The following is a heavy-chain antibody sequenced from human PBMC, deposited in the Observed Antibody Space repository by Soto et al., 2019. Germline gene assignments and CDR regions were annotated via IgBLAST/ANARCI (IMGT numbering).Heavy chain of an antibody. J-gene: IGHJ4*02. D-gene: IGHD5-18*01. CDR2: IYPADSQT. CDR3: AKTDGYEVEY. Sequence: PGESLKISCEVSGFTFTNYWIAWVRQMPGKGLEWMGGIYPADSQTRYSPTFQGQVAISADKSVNTAYLQWRSLKASDTAIYYCAKTDGYEVEYWGQGTQVTVSS. CDR1: GFTFTNYW. V-gene: IGHV5-51*01.